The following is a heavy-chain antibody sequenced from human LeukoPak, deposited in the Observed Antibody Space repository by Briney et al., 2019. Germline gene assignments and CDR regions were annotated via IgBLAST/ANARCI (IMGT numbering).Heavy chain of an antibody. V-gene: IGHV4-59*01. J-gene: IGHJ4*02. CDR1: GGSISTYY. D-gene: IGHD5-12*01. CDR3: ARGTRYAPPYYFDY. CDR2: IYYSGST. Sequence: PSETLSLTCTVSGGSISTYYWSWIRQPPGKGLEWIGYIYYSGSTNYNPSLKSRVTISVDTSKNQFSLNLSSVTAADTAVYYCARGTRYAPPYYFDYWGQGTMVTDSS.